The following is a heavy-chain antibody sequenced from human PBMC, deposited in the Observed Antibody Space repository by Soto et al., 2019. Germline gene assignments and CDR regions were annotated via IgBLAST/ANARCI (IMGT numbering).Heavy chain of an antibody. CDR3: SKDGFKNVYFCNWFDP. CDR1: GGTFSNYA. CDR2: IIPIFGSA. V-gene: IGHV1-69*15. J-gene: IGHJ5*02. D-gene: IGHD1-26*01. Sequence: QVQLVQSGAEVKKPRSSVKVSCKASGGTFSNYAITWVRQAPGQGLEWLGRIIPIFGSANYAQKFQGRVTITADESTSTAYMELSSLKSDVMAGNYCSKDGFKNVYFCNWFDPWGQGTLVTVST.